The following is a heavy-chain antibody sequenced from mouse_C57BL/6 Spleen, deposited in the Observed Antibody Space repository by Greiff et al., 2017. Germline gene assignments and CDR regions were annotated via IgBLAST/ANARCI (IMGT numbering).Heavy chain of an antibody. CDR1: GYAFSSSW. CDR3: ARPGSSGSGY. J-gene: IGHJ2*01. CDR2: IYPGDGDT. Sequence: VQLQQSGPELVKPGASVKISCKASGYAFSSSWMNWVKQRPGKGLEWIGRIYPGDGDTNYNGKFKGKATLTADKSSSTAYMQLSSLTSEDSAVYFCARPGSSGSGYWGQGTTLTVSS. D-gene: IGHD3-2*02. V-gene: IGHV1-82*01.